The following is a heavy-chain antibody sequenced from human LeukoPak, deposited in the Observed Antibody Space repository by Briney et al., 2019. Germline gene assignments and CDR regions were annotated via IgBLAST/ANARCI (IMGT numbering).Heavy chain of an antibody. Sequence: SETLSLTCTVSGGSISSGDYYWSWIRQPPRKGLEWIGYIYYSGSTYYNPSLKSRVTISVDTSKNQFSLKLSSVTAADTAVYYCARVPLLDYGGNLYYFDYWGQGTLVTVSS. J-gene: IGHJ4*02. CDR2: IYYSGST. D-gene: IGHD4-23*01. CDR3: ARVPLLDYGGNLYYFDY. CDR1: GGSISSGDYY. V-gene: IGHV4-30-4*08.